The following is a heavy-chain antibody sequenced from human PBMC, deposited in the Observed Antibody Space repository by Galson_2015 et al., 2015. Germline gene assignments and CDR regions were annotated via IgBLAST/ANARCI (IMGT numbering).Heavy chain of an antibody. Sequence: SVKVSCKASGGTFSSYTISWVRQAPGQGLGWMGRIIPILGSTSYAQKFQGRVTITADKSTSTAYMELSSLRSEDTAVYYYASGYSSSWYPGYDYWGQGTLVTVSS. CDR3: ASGYSSSWYPGYDY. CDR1: GGTFSSYT. CDR2: IIPILGST. V-gene: IGHV1-69*02. D-gene: IGHD6-13*01. J-gene: IGHJ4*02.